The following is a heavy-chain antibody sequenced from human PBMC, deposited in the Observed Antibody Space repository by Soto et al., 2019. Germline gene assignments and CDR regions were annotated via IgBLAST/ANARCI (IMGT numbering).Heavy chain of an antibody. CDR3: ARHEGNGNVWPLDY. V-gene: IGHV4-39*01. J-gene: IGHJ4*02. Sequence: QVQLLESGPGLVKPSETLSLTCTVSGDSIGTNHSYWAWLRQSPGKGLEWIGNIHYSGSTYYMPSLRSRVTLSVDTSNNQFSLRLTSVTAEDTAVYYCARHEGNGNVWPLDYWGQGILVTVSS. CDR1: GDSIGTNHSY. CDR2: IHYSGST. D-gene: IGHD2-8*01.